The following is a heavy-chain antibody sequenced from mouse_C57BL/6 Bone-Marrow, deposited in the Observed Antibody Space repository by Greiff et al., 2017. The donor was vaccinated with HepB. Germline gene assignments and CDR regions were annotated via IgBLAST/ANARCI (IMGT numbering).Heavy chain of an antibody. CDR2: ISGGGGNT. V-gene: IGHV5-9*01. CDR3: ARQRIYYDYDDYAMDY. J-gene: IGHJ4*01. Sequence: EVHLVESGGGLVKPGGSLKLSCAASGFTFSSYTMSWVRQTPEKRLEWVATISGGGGNTYYPDSVKGRFTISRDNAKNTLYLQMSSLRSEDTALYYCARQRIYYDYDDYAMDYWGQGTSVTVSS. D-gene: IGHD2-4*01. CDR1: GFTFSSYT.